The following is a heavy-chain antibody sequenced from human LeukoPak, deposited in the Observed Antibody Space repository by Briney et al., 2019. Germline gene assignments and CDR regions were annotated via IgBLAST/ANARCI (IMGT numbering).Heavy chain of an antibody. J-gene: IGHJ4*02. V-gene: IGHV3-48*03. D-gene: IGHD3-10*01. CDR2: ISSSGSTI. CDR1: GFTFSSYE. Sequence: GGSLRLSCAASGFTFSSYEMNWVRQAPGKGLEWVSYISSSGSTIYYADSVKGRFTISRDNAKNSLYLQMNSLRAEDTAVYYCARAFSGSYYTAPFDYWGQGTLVTVSS. CDR3: ARAFSGSYYTAPFDY.